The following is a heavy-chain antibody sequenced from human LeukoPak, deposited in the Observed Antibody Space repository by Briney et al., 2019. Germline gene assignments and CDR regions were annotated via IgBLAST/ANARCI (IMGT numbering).Heavy chain of an antibody. CDR2: ISRSGSTI. J-gene: IGHJ6*03. CDR1: GFTFSSYE. D-gene: IGHD2-2*01. CDR3: ARALLWENYYYYYYMDV. Sequence: GGSLRLSCAASGFTFSSYEMNWVRQAPGKGLEWVSYISRSGSTIYYADSVKGRFTISRDNAKNSLYLQMNSLRAEDTAVYYCARALLWENYYYYYYMDVWGKGTTVTVSS. V-gene: IGHV3-48*03.